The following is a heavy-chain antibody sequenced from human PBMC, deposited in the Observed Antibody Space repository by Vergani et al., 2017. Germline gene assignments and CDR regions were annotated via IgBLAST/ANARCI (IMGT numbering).Heavy chain of an antibody. Sequence: QVQLQQWGAGLLKPSETLSLTCTVSGGSISSYYWSWIRQPPGKGLEWIGYIYYSGSTNYNPSLKSRVTISVDTSKNQFSLKLSSVTAADTAVYYCARDFGTYSSSGINWFDPWGQGTLVTVSS. V-gene: IGHV4-59*01. CDR3: ARDFGTYSSSGINWFDP. CDR1: GGSISSYY. CDR2: IYYSGST. J-gene: IGHJ5*02. D-gene: IGHD6-6*01.